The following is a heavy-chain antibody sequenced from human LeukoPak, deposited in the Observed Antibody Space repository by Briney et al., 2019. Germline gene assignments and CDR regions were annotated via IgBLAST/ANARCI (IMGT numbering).Heavy chain of an antibody. J-gene: IGHJ4*01. Sequence: PGGSLRLSCAASGFTFSNHWMHWVRQVPGKGPVWVSRVDLGGRRIIKKKNVKVRFSISRDNAKSTLYLQMYSLRAEDTAVYYCARGPGSSGGAYVGDYWGHGTLVTVSS. V-gene: IGHV3-74*01. CDR3: ARGPGSSGGAYVGDY. CDR1: GFTFSNHW. CDR2: VDLGGRRI. D-gene: IGHD3-22*01.